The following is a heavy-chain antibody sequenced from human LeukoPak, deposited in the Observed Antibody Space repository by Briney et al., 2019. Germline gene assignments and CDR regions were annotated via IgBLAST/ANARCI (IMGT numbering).Heavy chain of an antibody. V-gene: IGHV3-21*01. Sequence: GGSLRLSCAASGFTFSSYSMNWVRQAPGKGLEWVSSISSSSSYIYYADSVKGRFTISRDNAKNSLYLQMNSLRAEDTAVDYCARVVPMTTVVTDYWGQGTLVTVSS. D-gene: IGHD4-23*01. CDR1: GFTFSSYS. J-gene: IGHJ4*02. CDR3: ARVVPMTTVVTDY. CDR2: ISSSSSYI.